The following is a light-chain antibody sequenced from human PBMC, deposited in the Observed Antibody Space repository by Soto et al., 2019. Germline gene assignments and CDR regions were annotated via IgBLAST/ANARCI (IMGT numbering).Light chain of an antibody. CDR3: SSYTSSNTPFYV. J-gene: IGLJ1*01. CDR1: SSDVGGYNY. CDR2: DVS. Sequence: QSALTQPASVSGSPGQSITISCTGTSSDVGGYNYVSWYQQHPGKAPKFMIYDVSNRPSGVSNRFSGSKSGNTASLTISGLQAEDEADYFCSSYTSSNTPFYVFGTGTKVTVL. V-gene: IGLV2-14*01.